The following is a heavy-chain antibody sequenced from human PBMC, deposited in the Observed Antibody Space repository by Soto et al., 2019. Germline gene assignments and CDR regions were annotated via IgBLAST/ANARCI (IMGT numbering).Heavy chain of an antibody. J-gene: IGHJ4*02. V-gene: IGHV4-30-4*01. D-gene: IGHD3-10*01. CDR2: IYYSGST. Sequence: SETLSLTCTVSGGSISSGDYYWSWIRQPPGKGLEWIGYIYYSGSTYYNPSLKSRVTISVDTSKNQFSLKLSSVTAADTAVYYCARVTMVRGVIIIDYWGQGTLVTVSS. CDR1: GGSISSGDYY. CDR3: ARVTMVRGVIIIDY.